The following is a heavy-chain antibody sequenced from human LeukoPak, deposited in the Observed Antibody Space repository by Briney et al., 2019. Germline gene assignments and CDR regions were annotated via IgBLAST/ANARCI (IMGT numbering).Heavy chain of an antibody. CDR3: AGDDYGDYAGFDY. D-gene: IGHD4-17*01. Sequence: GGSLRLSCAASGFTFSSYSMNWVRQAPGKGLEWVSSISSSSSYIYYADSVKGRFTISRDNAKNSLYLQMNSLRAEDTAVYYCAGDDYGDYAGFDYWGQGTLVTVSS. CDR2: ISSSSSYI. CDR1: GFTFSSYS. V-gene: IGHV3-21*01. J-gene: IGHJ4*02.